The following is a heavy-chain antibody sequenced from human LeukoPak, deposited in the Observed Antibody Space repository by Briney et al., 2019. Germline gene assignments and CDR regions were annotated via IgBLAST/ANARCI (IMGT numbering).Heavy chain of an antibody. Sequence: PSETLSLTCTVSGGSISSSDYYWSWVRQHPGKGLEWIGYIYYSGSTYYNPSLKSRVTISVDTSKNQFSLKVNSVTASDTAVYYCVRDRELYYWGQGILVTVSS. V-gene: IGHV4-31*03. CDR1: GGSISSSDYY. CDR3: VRDRELYY. J-gene: IGHJ4*02. CDR2: IYYSGST. D-gene: IGHD1-26*01.